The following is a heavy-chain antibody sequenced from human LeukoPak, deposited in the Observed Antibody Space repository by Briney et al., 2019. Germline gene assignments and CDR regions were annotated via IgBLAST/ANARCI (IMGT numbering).Heavy chain of an antibody. V-gene: IGHV3-7*01. CDR1: GFTFSSYA. CDR3: AREQKSPWFGELLFEYYFDY. D-gene: IGHD3-10*01. J-gene: IGHJ4*02. Sequence: GGSLRLSCAASGFTFSSYAMHWVRQAPGKGLEWVANIKQDGSEKYYVDSVKGRFTISRDNAKNSLYLQMNSLRAEDTAVYYCAREQKSPWFGELLFEYYFDYWGQGTLVTVSS. CDR2: IKQDGSEK.